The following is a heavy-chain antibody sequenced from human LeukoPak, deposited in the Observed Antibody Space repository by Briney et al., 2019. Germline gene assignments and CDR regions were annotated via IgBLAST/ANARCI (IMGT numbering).Heavy chain of an antibody. Sequence: KPSETLSLICAVYGGFFSGYYWSWLRQPPGKGLEWLGEINHSGSTNYNPSLKSRVTILLDKSKNQFSLKLSSVTDADTAVYDCTSHRAGTDHYYYIDVWGKGTTVSVSS. CDR2: INHSGST. V-gene: IGHV4-34*01. CDR1: GGFFSGYY. J-gene: IGHJ6*03. CDR3: TSHRAGTDHYYYIDV. D-gene: IGHD6-19*01.